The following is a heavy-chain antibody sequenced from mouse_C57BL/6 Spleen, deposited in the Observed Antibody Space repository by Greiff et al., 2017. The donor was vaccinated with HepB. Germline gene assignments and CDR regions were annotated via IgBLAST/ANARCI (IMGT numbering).Heavy chain of an antibody. J-gene: IGHJ2*01. Sequence: LVESGPELVKPGASVKISCKASGYAFSSSWMNWVKQRPGKGLEWIGRIYPGDGDTNYNGKFKGKATLTADKSSSTAYMQLSSLTSEDSAVYFCARYYDGFDYWGQGTTLTVSS. CDR3: ARYYDGFDY. V-gene: IGHV1-82*01. D-gene: IGHD2-3*01. CDR1: GYAFSSSW. CDR2: IYPGDGDT.